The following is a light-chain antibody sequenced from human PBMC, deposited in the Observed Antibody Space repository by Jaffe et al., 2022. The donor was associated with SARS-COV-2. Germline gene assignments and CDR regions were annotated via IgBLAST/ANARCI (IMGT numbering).Light chain of an antibody. V-gene: IGKV3-11*01. CDR3: QQRSNWLS. CDR1: QSVSTY. J-gene: IGKJ4*01. Sequence: IVLTQSPATLSLSPGERATLSCRASQSVSTYLAWYQQKPGQAPRLLIYDASNRATGVPARFSGGGSGTDFTLSISRLEPEDFAVYYCQQRSNWLSFGGGTKLEI. CDR2: DAS.